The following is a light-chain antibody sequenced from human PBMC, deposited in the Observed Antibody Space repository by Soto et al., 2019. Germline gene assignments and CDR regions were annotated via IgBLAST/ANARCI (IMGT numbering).Light chain of an antibody. CDR2: GAS. CDR3: QQYGSSPPIT. CDR1: QSVSSSY. V-gene: IGKV3-20*01. Sequence: EIVLPQSPGTLSLSPGERATLSCRASQSVSSSYLAWYQQKPGQAPRLLIYGASSRATGIPDRFSGSGSGTDFTLTISSLEPEDFAVYYWQQYGSSPPITFGGGTKVEIK. J-gene: IGKJ4*01.